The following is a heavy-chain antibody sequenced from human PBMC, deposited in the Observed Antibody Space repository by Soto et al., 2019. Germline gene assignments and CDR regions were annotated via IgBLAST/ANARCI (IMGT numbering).Heavy chain of an antibody. J-gene: IGHJ6*02. Sequence: PSHTLSLTYAISGDSVSSNSAAWNWIRQSPSRGLEWLGRTYYRSKWYNDYAVSVKSRITINPDTSKNQFSLQLNSVTPEDTAVYYCARETWLGAYYYYGMDVWGQGTTVTGSS. CDR1: GDSVSSNSAA. V-gene: IGHV6-1*01. D-gene: IGHD6-19*01. CDR2: TYYRSKWYN. CDR3: ARETWLGAYYYYGMDV.